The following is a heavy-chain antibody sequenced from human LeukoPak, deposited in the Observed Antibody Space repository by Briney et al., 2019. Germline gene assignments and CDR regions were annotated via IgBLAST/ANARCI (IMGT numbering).Heavy chain of an antibody. V-gene: IGHV4-31*03. CDR2: IYYSGST. CDR3: ARPKPDGPQAWYMDV. D-gene: IGHD5-24*01. CDR1: GGSISSGGYY. Sequence: SETLSLTCTVSGGSISSGGYYWSWIRQHPGKGLEWLGYIYYSGSTYYNPSLKSRVTISVDTSKNQFSLKLSSVTAADTAVYYCARPKPDGPQAWYMDVWGKGTTVTVSS. J-gene: IGHJ6*03.